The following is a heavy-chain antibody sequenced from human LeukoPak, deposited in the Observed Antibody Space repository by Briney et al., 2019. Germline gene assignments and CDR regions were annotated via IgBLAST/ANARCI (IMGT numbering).Heavy chain of an antibody. D-gene: IGHD6-6*01. V-gene: IGHV4-59*01. J-gene: IGHJ5*02. CDR1: GGSISSYY. CDR3: ARTRQGDYWFDP. Sequence: SETLSLTCTVSGGSISSYYWSWIRQPPGKGLEWIGYIYYSGSTNYNPSLKSRVTISVDTSKNQFSLKLSSVTAADTAVYYCARTRQGDYWFDPWGQGTLVTVSS. CDR2: IYYSGST.